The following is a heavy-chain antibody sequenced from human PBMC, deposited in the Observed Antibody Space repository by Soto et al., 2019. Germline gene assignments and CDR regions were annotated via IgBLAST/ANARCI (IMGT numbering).Heavy chain of an antibody. V-gene: IGHV1-24*01. D-gene: IGHD3-9*01. CDR2: FDPEDGET. Sequence: ASVKVSCKVSGYTLTELSMHWVRQAPGKGLEWMGGFDPEDGETIYAQKFQGRVTMTEDTSTDTAYMELSSLRSEDTAVYYCATGERSSLRYFDPAGYYGMDVWGQGTTVTVSS. CDR3: ATGERSSLRYFDPAGYYGMDV. J-gene: IGHJ6*02. CDR1: GYTLTELS.